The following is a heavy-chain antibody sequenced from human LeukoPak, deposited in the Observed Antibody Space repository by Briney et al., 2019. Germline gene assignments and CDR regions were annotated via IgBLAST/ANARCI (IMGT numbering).Heavy chain of an antibody. Sequence: GGSLRLSCAASGFTVSSNYMSWVRQAPGKGLEWVSTIYSGGSTYYADSVKGRLTISRDNSKNTLYPQMNSLRGEDTAVYYCARNGYTSGWYRNWGQGTLVTVSS. V-gene: IGHV3-53*01. J-gene: IGHJ4*02. D-gene: IGHD6-19*01. CDR2: IYSGGST. CDR3: ARNGYTSGWYRN. CDR1: GFTVSSNY.